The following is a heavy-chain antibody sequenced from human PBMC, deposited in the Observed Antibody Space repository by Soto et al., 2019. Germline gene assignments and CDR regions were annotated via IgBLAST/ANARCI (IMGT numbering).Heavy chain of an antibody. D-gene: IGHD2-15*01. CDR2: INAGNGNT. V-gene: IGHV1-3*05. J-gene: IGHJ4*02. CDR1: GYTFTSYA. CDR3: ARGTVVTHFDS. Sequence: QVQLVQSGAEEKKPGASVKVSCKASGYTFTSYAMHWVRQAPGQRLEWMGWINAGNGNTKYSQKLQGRVTITRATSASTAYMELSSLRSEDPAVYYCARGTVVTHFDSWGQGTLVTVSS.